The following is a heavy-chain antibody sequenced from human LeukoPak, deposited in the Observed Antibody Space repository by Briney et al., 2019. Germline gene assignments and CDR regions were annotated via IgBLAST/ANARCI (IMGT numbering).Heavy chain of an antibody. Sequence: GGSLRLSCAASGFTFSSYAMHWVRQAPGKGLEWVAVISYDGSNKYYADSVKGRFTISRDNSKNTLYLRMNSLRAEDTAVYYCTGTVTTLGWFDPWGQGTLVTVSS. CDR1: GFTFSSYA. J-gene: IGHJ5*02. D-gene: IGHD4-11*01. CDR2: ISYDGSNK. CDR3: TGTVTTLGWFDP. V-gene: IGHV3-30-3*01.